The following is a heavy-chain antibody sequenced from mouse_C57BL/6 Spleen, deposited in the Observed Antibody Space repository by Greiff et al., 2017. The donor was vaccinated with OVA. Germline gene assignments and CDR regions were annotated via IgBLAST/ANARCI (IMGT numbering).Heavy chain of an antibody. CDR2: INPNNGGT. CDR3: ARSSYYYGSSFDY. D-gene: IGHD1-1*01. Sequence: VQLQQSGPELVKPWASVKISCKASGYTFTDYYMNWVKQSHGKSLEWIGDINPNNGGTSYNQKFKGKATLTVDKSSSTAYMELRSLTSEDSAVYYCARSSYYYGSSFDYWGQGTTLTVSS. V-gene: IGHV1-26*01. J-gene: IGHJ2*01. CDR1: GYTFTDYY.